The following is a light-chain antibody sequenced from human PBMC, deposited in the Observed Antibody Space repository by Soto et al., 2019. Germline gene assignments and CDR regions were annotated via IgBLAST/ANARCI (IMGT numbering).Light chain of an antibody. CDR3: EPYDTNXSEV. Sequence: VLTEPRSVPWAPGQSVTISCTGSASNIGPGYGVQWYQQLPGTAPRLLIYGSDDRPSGFPDRFSASVSGNSASLAITGLPPEDESVYYCEPYDTNXSEVFGPGTKVXV. V-gene: IGLV1-40*01. CDR1: ASNIGPGYG. CDR2: GSD. J-gene: IGLJ1*01.